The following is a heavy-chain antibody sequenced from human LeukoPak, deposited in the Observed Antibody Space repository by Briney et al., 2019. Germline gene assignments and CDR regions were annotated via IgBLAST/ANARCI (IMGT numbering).Heavy chain of an antibody. CDR3: ARDPDIVATIGAFDI. J-gene: IGHJ3*02. V-gene: IGHV1-69*04. D-gene: IGHD5-12*01. Sequence: SVKVSCKASGGTCSSYAISWVRQAPRQGLEWMGRIIPILGIANYAQKFQGRVTITADKSTSTAYMELSSLRSEDTAVYYCARDPDIVATIGAFDIWGQGTMVTVSS. CDR1: GGTCSSYA. CDR2: IIPILGIA.